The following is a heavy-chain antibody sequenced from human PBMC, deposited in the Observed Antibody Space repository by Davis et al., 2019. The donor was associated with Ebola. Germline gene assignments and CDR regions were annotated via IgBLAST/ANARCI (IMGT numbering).Heavy chain of an antibody. CDR3: ARQDMVQGVIKGYGMDV. Sequence: AASVKVSCKASGYTFTSYGISWVRQAPGQGLEWMGWISTYNGYTNYAQNLQGRVTMTTDTSTSTGYMELRSLRSDDTAVYYWARQDMVQGVIKGYGMDVWGQGTTVTVSS. J-gene: IGHJ6*02. V-gene: IGHV1-18*01. D-gene: IGHD3-10*01. CDR2: ISTYNGYT. CDR1: GYTFTSYG.